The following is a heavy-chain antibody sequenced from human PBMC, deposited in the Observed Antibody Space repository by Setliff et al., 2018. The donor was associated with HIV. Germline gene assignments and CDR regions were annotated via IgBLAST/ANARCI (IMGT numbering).Heavy chain of an antibody. Sequence: SSETLSLTCAVYGGSISSHYWSWIRQPPGKGLEWIGSIYHSGNTYYNPSLKSRVTISVDTSKNQFSLKLSSVTAADTAVYYCARVVVVAATPEYFQHWGQGTLVTVSS. CDR1: GGSISSHY. J-gene: IGHJ1*01. D-gene: IGHD2-15*01. CDR3: ARVVVVAATPEYFQH. CDR2: IYHSGNT. V-gene: IGHV4-59*08.